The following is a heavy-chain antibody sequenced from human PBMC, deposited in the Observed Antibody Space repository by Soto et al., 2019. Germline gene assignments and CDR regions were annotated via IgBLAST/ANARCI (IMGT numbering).Heavy chain of an antibody. CDR2: ISDSAERI. V-gene: IGHV3-23*01. Sequence: PGGSLRLSCAASGFTFSTNSMSWVRQAPGEGLEWVSAISDSAERIFYVDSVKGRFTISRDNAKNSLYLQMNSLRAEDTAVYYCARDGNSGYDFRDYYGMDVWGQGTTVTVSS. CDR1: GFTFSTNS. J-gene: IGHJ6*02. D-gene: IGHD5-12*01. CDR3: ARDGNSGYDFRDYYGMDV.